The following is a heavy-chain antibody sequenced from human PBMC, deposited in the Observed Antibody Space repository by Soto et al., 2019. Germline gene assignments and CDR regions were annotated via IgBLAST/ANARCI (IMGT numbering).Heavy chain of an antibody. V-gene: IGHV4-30-4*01. J-gene: IGHJ4*02. CDR1: GGSISSGDYY. CDR2: IYHSGST. Sequence: QVKLQESGPGLVKPSQTLSLTCTVSGGSISSGDYYWSWIRQPPGKGLEWIGYIYHSGSTYYNPSLKSRVTISVDTSKNQFSLKLSSVTAADTAVYYCARVDIAAAGTDSWGQGTLVTVSS. CDR3: ARVDIAAAGTDS. D-gene: IGHD6-13*01.